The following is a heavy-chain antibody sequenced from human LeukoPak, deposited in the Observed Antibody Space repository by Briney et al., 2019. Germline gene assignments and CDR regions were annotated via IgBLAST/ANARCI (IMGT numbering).Heavy chain of an antibody. CDR2: INPNSGGT. Sequence: ASVKVSCKASGYTFTGYYMHWVRQAPGQGLEWMGWINPNSGGTNYAQKFQGRVTMTRDTSISTAYMELSRLRSDDTAVYYCARDCSGGSCYSGIDYWGQGTLVTASS. D-gene: IGHD2-15*01. V-gene: IGHV1-2*02. CDR3: ARDCSGGSCYSGIDY. J-gene: IGHJ4*02. CDR1: GYTFTGYY.